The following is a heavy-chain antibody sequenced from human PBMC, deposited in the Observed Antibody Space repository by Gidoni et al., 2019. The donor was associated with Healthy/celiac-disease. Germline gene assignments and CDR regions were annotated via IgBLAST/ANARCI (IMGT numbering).Heavy chain of an antibody. CDR3: AKDSIAVAGRFDY. J-gene: IGHJ4*02. CDR1: GFTFSSYG. Sequence: QVQLVQSGGGVVQPGRSLRLSCAASGFTFSSYGMHWVRQAPGKGLEWGAVISYDGSNKYYADSVKGRFTISRDNSKNTLYLQMNSLRAEDTAVYYGAKDSIAVAGRFDYWGQGTLVTVSS. V-gene: IGHV3-30*18. CDR2: ISYDGSNK. D-gene: IGHD6-19*01.